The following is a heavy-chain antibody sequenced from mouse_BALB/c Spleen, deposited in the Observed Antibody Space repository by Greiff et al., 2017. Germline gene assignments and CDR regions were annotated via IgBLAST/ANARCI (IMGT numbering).Heavy chain of an antibody. J-gene: IGHJ2*01. CDR3: ARRDYYGSPFDY. D-gene: IGHD1-1*01. CDR2: INSNGGST. Sequence: EVMLVESGGGLVQPGGSLKLSCAASGFTFSSYGMSWVRQTPDKRLELVATINSNGGSTYYPDSVKGRFTISRDNAKNTLYLQMSSLKSEDTAMYYCARRDYYGSPFDYWGQGTTLTGSS. CDR1: GFTFSSYG. V-gene: IGHV5-6-3*01.